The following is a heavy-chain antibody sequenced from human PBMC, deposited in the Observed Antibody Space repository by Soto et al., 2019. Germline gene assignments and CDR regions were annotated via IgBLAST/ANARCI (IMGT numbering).Heavy chain of an antibody. Sequence: EVQLLESGGGLVQPGGSLRLSCAASGFTFSSYAMSWVRQAPGKGLEWVSAISGSGGSTYYADSVKGRFTISRDNSKNTMYLQMKSLRAEDTAVYYCATTIENMAEVTTYREEGIDGMDVWGKGTTVTVSS. D-gene: IGHD4-4*01. CDR1: GFTFSSYA. J-gene: IGHJ6*04. CDR2: ISGSGGST. V-gene: IGHV3-23*01. CDR3: ATTIENMAEVTTYREEGIDGMDV.